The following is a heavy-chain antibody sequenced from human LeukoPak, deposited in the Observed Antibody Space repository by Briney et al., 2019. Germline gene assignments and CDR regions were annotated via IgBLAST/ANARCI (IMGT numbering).Heavy chain of an antibody. V-gene: IGHV7-4-1*02. CDR3: ARVLVAAAGTPQNYYYYYYMDV. CDR1: GYTFTSYA. D-gene: IGHD6-13*01. Sequence: GASVKVSCKASGYTFTSYAMNWVRQAPGQGLEWMGWININTGNPTYAQGFTGRFVFSLDTSVSTAYLQISSLKAEDTAVYYCARVLVAAAGTPQNYYYYYYMDVWGKGTTVTVSS. J-gene: IGHJ6*03. CDR2: ININTGNP.